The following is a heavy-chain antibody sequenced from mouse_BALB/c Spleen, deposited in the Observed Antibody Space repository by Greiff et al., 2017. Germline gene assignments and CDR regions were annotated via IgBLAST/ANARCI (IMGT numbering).Heavy chain of an antibody. CDR3: AREGGEFAY. CDR1: GYSITSGYY. D-gene: IGHD1-1*02. J-gene: IGHJ3*01. Sequence: EVQRVESGPGLVKPSQSLSLTCSVTGYSITSGYYWNWIRQFPGNKLEWMGYISYDGSNNYNPSLKNRISITRDTSKNQFFLKLNSVTTEDTATYYCAREGGEFAYWGQGTLVTVSA. CDR2: ISYDGSN. V-gene: IGHV3-6*02.